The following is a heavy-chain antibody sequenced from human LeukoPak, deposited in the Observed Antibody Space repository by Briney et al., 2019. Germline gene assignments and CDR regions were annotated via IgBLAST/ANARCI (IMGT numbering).Heavy chain of an antibody. J-gene: IGHJ4*02. D-gene: IGHD4-17*01. CDR2: ISSGSFAI. Sequence: PGGSLRLSCAASGFSFSRYNMNWVRQAPGKGLEWVSYISSGSFAIYYADSVKGRFTSSRDNAKNSLYLQMNSLRADDTAVYYCARSENGEYDYWGQGTLVTVSS. CDR3: ARSENGEYDY. CDR1: GFSFSRYN. V-gene: IGHV3-48*04.